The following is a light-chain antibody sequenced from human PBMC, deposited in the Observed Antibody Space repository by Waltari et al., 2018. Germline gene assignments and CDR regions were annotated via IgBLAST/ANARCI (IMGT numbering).Light chain of an antibody. CDR1: QSIANY. J-gene: IGKJ4*01. CDR3: QQSYTTLT. V-gene: IGKV1-39*01. CDR2: AAS. Sequence: VQMTQSPSSLSVSVGYRVTITCRASQSIANYLNLYQQKPGKVPKLLIYAASSLHSGVPSRFSGSGSGTEFTLTITNLQPEDCATYYCQQSYTTLTFGGGTKVE.